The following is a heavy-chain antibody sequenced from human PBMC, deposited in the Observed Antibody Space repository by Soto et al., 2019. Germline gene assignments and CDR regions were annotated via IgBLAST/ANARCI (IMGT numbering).Heavy chain of an antibody. CDR1: GGTFSSYA. D-gene: IGHD5-18*01. Sequence: VQLVQSGAEVKKPGSSVKVSCKASGGTFSSYAISWVRQAPGQGLEWMGGIIPIFGTANYAQKFQGRDTITADEPTSTAYMELSSLRSEDTAVYYCASRPVDTAMDASYYYYYYGMDVWGQGTTVTVSS. V-gene: IGHV1-69*01. J-gene: IGHJ6*02. CDR3: ASRPVDTAMDASYYYYYYGMDV. CDR2: IIPIFGTA.